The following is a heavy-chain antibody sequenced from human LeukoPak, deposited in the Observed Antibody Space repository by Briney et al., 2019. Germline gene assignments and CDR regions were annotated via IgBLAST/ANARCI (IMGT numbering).Heavy chain of an antibody. CDR2: INGGYT. CDR3: AKEGSGRWTLDY. CDR1: GVTFSSYA. V-gene: IGHV3-23*01. Sequence: GGALRLSCAASGVTFSSYAMGWVREAPGKGLEWVSTINGGYTYYADSVKGRFTISRDNSKNTLYLQMNSLRAEDTAVYYCAKEGSGRWTLDYWGQGTLVTVSS. J-gene: IGHJ4*02. D-gene: IGHD5-24*01.